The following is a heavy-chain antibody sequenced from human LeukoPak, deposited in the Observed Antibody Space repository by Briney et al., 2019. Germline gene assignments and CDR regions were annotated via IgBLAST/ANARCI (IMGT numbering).Heavy chain of an antibody. D-gene: IGHD3-3*01. V-gene: IGHV4-38-2*02. J-gene: IGHJ5*02. Sequence: SETLSLTCAVSDDSISSGYYWGWIRQPPGKGLEWIGSIHHSGSTYYNPSLKSRVIISVDTSKNQFSLKLSSVTAADTAVYYCARDQRVVTVLDRWGQGTLVTVSS. CDR2: IHHSGST. CDR3: ARDQRVVTVLDR. CDR1: DDSISSGYY.